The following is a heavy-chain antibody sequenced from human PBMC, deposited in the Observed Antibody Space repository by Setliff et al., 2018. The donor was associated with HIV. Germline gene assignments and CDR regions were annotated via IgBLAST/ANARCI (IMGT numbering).Heavy chain of an antibody. D-gene: IGHD2-21*01. V-gene: IGHV1-18*01. CDR2: ISAYNGNT. CDR1: GYTFSSYG. Sequence: ASVKVSCKASGYTFSSYGISWVRQAPGQGLEWMGWISAYNGNTNYAQKFQGRVTMTTDTSTSTAYMEVSSLRSEDTAVYYCARRGTGDDYYYYYMDVWGKGTTVTVSS. J-gene: IGHJ6*03. CDR3: ARRGTGDDYYYYYMDV.